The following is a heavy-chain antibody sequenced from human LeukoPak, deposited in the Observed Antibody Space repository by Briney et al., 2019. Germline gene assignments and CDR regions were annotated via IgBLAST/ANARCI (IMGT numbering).Heavy chain of an antibody. CDR1: GGSFSGYY. D-gene: IGHD5-18*01. V-gene: IGHV4-34*01. Sequence: KASETLSLTCAVYGGSFSGYYWSWIRQPPGKGLEWIGEINHSGSTNYNPSLKSRVTISVDTSKNQFSLKLSSVTAADTAVYYCARGSGDTAMVLDYWGQGTLVTVSS. CDR3: ARGSGDTAMVLDY. J-gene: IGHJ4*02. CDR2: INHSGST.